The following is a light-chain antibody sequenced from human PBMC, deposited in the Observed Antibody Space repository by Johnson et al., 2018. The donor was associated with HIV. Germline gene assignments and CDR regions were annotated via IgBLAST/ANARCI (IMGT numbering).Light chain of an antibody. V-gene: IGLV1-51*01. J-gene: IGLJ1*01. CDR3: VTLDSSLMTAF. CDR2: DNN. Sequence: QSVLTQPPSVSAAPGQKVTISCSGSSSNIGNNYVSWYQQVPGTAPKLLIYDNNRRPSGIPDRFSGSKSGTSATLGITGLQTGDEADYYCVTLDSSLMTAFFGTGTKVTVL. CDR1: SSNIGNNY.